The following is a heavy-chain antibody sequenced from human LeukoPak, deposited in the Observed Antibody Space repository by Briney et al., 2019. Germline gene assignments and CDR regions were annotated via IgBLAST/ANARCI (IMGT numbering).Heavy chain of an antibody. CDR3: TRDRGTYNWFDP. D-gene: IGHD2-15*01. Sequence: PGGSLKLSCVASGFXFSGSAVHWVRQSSGKGLEWVGHIDKKDNLYATAYAESVKGRFTIPRDDSKDTAFLHMDSLKTEDTALYYCTRDRGTYNWFDPWGQGTLVTVSS. V-gene: IGHV3-73*01. CDR1: GFXFSGSA. CDR2: IDKKDNLYAT. J-gene: IGHJ5*02.